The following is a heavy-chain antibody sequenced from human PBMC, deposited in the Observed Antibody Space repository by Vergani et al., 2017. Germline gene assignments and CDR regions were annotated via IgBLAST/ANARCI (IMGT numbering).Heavy chain of an antibody. CDR3: TTLSPNWAHW. CDR2: LKSQIDGGTT. D-gene: IGHD7-27*01. V-gene: IGHV3-15*01. J-gene: IGHJ4*02. CDR1: GFSFSNAW. Sequence: DVQLVESGGSFVKPGGSLRLSCSASGFSFSNAWMTWVRQGPGKGLECVGRLKSQIDGGTTDYAAPVKGRFTISRDDSTNMLYLHMNILKTEDTAVYYCTTLSPNWAHWWGQGTVVNVSS.